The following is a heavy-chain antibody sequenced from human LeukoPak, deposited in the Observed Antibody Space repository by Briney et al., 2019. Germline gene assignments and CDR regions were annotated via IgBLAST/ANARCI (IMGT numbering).Heavy chain of an antibody. Sequence: PGGSLRLSCAASGLTFIKYSMTWVRQAPGKGLEWVAATTGSGAFTDYADSVKGRFTISRDNSKNMLYLQMNSLGAEDTAIYYCAKRSAESSGYFDYWGQGTLVTVSS. D-gene: IGHD6-19*01. CDR1: GLTFIKYS. V-gene: IGHV3-23*01. CDR2: TTGSGAFT. CDR3: AKRSAESSGYFDY. J-gene: IGHJ4*02.